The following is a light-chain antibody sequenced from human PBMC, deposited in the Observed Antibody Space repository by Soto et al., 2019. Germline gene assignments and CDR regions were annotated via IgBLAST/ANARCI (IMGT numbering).Light chain of an antibody. CDR2: WAS. CDR1: QSVLYSSNNKNY. Sequence: DIVMTQSPDSLAVSLGESATINCKSSQSVLYSSNNKNYLAWYQQKPGQPPKLLIYWASTRESGVPDRFSGSGSGTDFTLTISSLQAEDVAVYYCQQYYSTPRTFGHGTKVEIK. J-gene: IGKJ1*01. CDR3: QQYYSTPRT. V-gene: IGKV4-1*01.